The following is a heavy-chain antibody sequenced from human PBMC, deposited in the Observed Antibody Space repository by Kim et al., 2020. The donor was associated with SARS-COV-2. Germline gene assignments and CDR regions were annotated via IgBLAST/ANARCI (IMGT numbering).Heavy chain of an antibody. CDR1: GGTFSSYA. D-gene: IGHD2-21*02. J-gene: IGHJ3*02. V-gene: IGHV1-69*13. Sequence: SVKVSCKASGGTFSSYAISWVRQAPGQGLEWMGGIIPIFGTANYAQKFQGRVTITADESTSTAYMELSSLRSEDTAVYYCARAVVVVTAIGTHDAFDIWGQGTMVTVSS. CDR2: IIPIFGTA. CDR3: ARAVVVVTAIGTHDAFDI.